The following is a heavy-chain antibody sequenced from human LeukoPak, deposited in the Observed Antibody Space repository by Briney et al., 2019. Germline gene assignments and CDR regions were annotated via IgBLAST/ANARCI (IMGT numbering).Heavy chain of an antibody. J-gene: IGHJ5*02. Sequence: SETLSLTCTVSGGSISSSSYYWGWIRQPPGKGLEWIGSIYYSGSTYYNPSLKSRVTISVDTSKNQFSLKLSSVTAADTAVYYCATLMYSSSWKWFDPWGQGTLVTVSS. CDR2: IYYSGST. CDR3: ATLMYSSSWKWFDP. CDR1: GGSISSSSYY. V-gene: IGHV4-39*07. D-gene: IGHD6-13*01.